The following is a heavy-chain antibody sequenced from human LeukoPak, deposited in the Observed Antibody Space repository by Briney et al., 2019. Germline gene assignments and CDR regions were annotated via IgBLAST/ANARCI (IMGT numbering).Heavy chain of an antibody. CDR2: IIPIFGTA. CDR1: GYTFTSYD. V-gene: IGHV1-69*06. CDR3: AASLETGYYYYYMDV. Sequence: GASVKVSCKASGYTFTSYDINWVRQATGQGLEWMGGIIPIFGTANYAQKFQGRVTITADKSTSTAYMELSSLRSEDTAVYYCAASLETGYYYYYMDVWGKGTTVTVSS. D-gene: IGHD3-10*01. J-gene: IGHJ6*03.